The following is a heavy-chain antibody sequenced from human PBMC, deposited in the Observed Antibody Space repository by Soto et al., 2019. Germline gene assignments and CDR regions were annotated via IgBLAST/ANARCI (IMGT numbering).Heavy chain of an antibody. J-gene: IGHJ6*02. CDR3: ARDRGYDAHDYYYNAMDV. D-gene: IGHD2-15*01. Sequence: GGSLRLSCVASGFTFRTYTMNWVRQAPGKGLEWVSGIRGFSPYTFYAESVKGRFTISRDNAKNSLYLQMNSLGVEDTAVYYCARDRGYDAHDYYYNAMDVWGQGTTVTVSS. V-gene: IGHV3-21*01. CDR2: IRGFSPYT. CDR1: GFTFRTYT.